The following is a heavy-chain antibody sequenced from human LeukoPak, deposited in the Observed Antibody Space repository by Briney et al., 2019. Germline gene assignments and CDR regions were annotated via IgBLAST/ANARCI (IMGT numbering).Heavy chain of an antibody. D-gene: IGHD3-22*01. CDR1: GGSFSGYY. CDR3: AREKDYYDNETDY. Sequence: SETLSLTCAVYGGSFSGYYWSWIRQPPGKGLEWIGEINHSGSTNYNPSLKSRVTISVDTSKNQFSLKLSSVTAADTAVYYCAREKDYYDNETDYWGQGTLVTVSS. CDR2: INHSGST. V-gene: IGHV4-34*09. J-gene: IGHJ4*02.